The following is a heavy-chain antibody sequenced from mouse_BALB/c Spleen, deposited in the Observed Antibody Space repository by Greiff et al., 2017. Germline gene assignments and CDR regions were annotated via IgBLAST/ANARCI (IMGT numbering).Heavy chain of an antibody. V-gene: IGHV1S22*01. CDR2: IYPGSGST. J-gene: IGHJ3*01. Sequence: LQQPGSELVRPGASVKLSCKASGYTFTSYWMHWVKQRPGQGLEWIGNIYPGSGSTNYDEKFKSKATLTVDTSSSTAYMQLSSLTSEDSAVYYCTRRGGGGFAYWGQGTLVTVSA. CDR3: TRRGGGGFAY. CDR1: GYTFTSYW.